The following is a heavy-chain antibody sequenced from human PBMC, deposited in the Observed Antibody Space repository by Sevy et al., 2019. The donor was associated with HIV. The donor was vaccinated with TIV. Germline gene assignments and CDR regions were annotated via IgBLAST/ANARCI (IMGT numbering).Heavy chain of an antibody. D-gene: IGHD3-3*01. CDR1: GFTVSSSY. J-gene: IGHJ5*02. V-gene: IGHV3-53*01. CDR3: ARGRGVFGAVASNWFDP. CDR2: IYSGGST. Sequence: GGSLRLSCAASGFTVSSSYMTWVRQPPGKGLEWVSVIYSGGSTYYADSVKGRFTISRDNSKNTLYLQMNYLRADDTAVYYCARGRGVFGAVASNWFDPWGQGALVTVSS.